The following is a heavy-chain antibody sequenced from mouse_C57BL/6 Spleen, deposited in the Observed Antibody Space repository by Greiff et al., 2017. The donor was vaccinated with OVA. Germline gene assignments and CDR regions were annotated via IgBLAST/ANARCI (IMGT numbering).Heavy chain of an antibody. J-gene: IGHJ2*01. CDR1: GYSFTSGYY. V-gene: IGHV3-6*01. Sequence: EVKLQESGPGLVKPSQSLSLTCSVTGYSFTSGYYWYWIRQFPGNQLEWVDYISYDGSTNYNPSLKNRISITRDTSKNQLFLKLNSVATEDTATYYCAGLRRDYFDYWGQGTTLTVSS. D-gene: IGHD2-2*01. CDR2: ISYDGST. CDR3: AGLRRDYFDY.